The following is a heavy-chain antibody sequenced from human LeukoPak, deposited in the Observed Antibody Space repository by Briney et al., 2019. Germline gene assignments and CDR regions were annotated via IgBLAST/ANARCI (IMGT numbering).Heavy chain of an antibody. Sequence: SGGSLRLSCAASGFTFSSYSMNWVRQAPGKGLEWVSYISNDIITIHYADSVKGRFTISRDNAKNSLYLQMNSLRAEDTAVYYCARFTIFGVDWGQGTLVTVSS. J-gene: IGHJ4*02. CDR1: GFTFSSYS. CDR2: ISNDIITI. CDR3: ARFTIFGVD. D-gene: IGHD3-3*01. V-gene: IGHV3-48*01.